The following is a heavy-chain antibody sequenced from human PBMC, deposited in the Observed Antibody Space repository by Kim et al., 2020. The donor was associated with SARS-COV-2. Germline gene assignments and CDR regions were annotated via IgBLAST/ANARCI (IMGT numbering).Heavy chain of an antibody. Sequence: VAVISYDGSNKYYADSVKGRFTISRDNSKNTLYLQMNSLRAEDTAVYYCAKDGSLWFGELFFYYYGMDVWGQGTTVTVSS. V-gene: IGHV3-30*18. CDR2: ISYDGSNK. J-gene: IGHJ6*02. CDR3: AKDGSLWFGELFFYYYGMDV. D-gene: IGHD3-10*01.